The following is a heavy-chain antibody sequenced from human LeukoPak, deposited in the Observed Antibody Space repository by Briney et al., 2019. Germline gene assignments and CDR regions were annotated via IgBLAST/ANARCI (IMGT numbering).Heavy chain of an antibody. CDR1: GGSIGTYY. Sequence: PSETLSLTCTVSGGSIGTYYWSWIRQSPGKGLEWIGYIYHSGSTKYNPSLKSRVTISVDTSKNQFSLKLSSVTAADTAVYYCVRDGYSVYDGLWGQGTLVTVSS. J-gene: IGHJ4*02. CDR3: VRDGYSVYDGL. D-gene: IGHD5/OR15-5a*01. V-gene: IGHV4-59*01. CDR2: IYHSGST.